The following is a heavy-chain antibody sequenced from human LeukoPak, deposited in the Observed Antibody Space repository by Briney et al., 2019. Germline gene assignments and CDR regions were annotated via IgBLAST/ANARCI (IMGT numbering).Heavy chain of an antibody. Sequence: GSLRLSCAASGFTFRSYGMHWVRQAPGKGLEWVAQISYDGTYIFYGESVKGRFTISRDNSNNTVYLQMNSLRAEDTAVYYYAEGRSTYNVLSGSQDKWGQGALVSVSS. J-gene: IGHJ4*02. CDR1: GFTFRSYG. CDR3: AEGRSTYNVLSGSQDK. V-gene: IGHV3-30*18. CDR2: ISYDGTYI. D-gene: IGHD3-9*01.